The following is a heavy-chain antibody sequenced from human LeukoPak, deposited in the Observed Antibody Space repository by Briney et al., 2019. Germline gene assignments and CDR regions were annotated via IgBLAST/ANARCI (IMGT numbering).Heavy chain of an antibody. D-gene: IGHD6-13*01. V-gene: IGHV3-11*06. CDR2: ISSSSSYI. CDR1: GFTFSDYY. CDR3: ARAREGSAAAAGQNDY. J-gene: IGHJ4*02. Sequence: GGSLRLSCAASGFTFSDYYMSWIRQAPGKGLEWVSSISSSSSYIYYADSMKGRFTISRDNAKNSLYLQMNSLRAEDTAVYYCARAREGSAAAAGQNDYWGQGTLVTVSS.